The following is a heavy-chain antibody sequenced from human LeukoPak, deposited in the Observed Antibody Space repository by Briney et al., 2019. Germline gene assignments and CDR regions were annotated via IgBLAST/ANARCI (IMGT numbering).Heavy chain of an antibody. CDR1: GYTITNNY. CDR2: ISPNSGGT. Sequence: ASVKVSCKASGYTITNNYMHWVRQAPGQGLQWMGWISPNSGGTNYAQKFQGRVTMTRDTSISTAYMELSRLRSDDTAVYYCARALGYCSSTSCYLFDYWGQGTLVTVSS. V-gene: IGHV1-2*02. D-gene: IGHD2-2*01. J-gene: IGHJ4*02. CDR3: ARALGYCSSTSCYLFDY.